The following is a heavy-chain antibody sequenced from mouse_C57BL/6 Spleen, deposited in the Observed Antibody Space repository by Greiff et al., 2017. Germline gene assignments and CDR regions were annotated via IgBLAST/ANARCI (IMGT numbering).Heavy chain of an antibody. CDR3: VRGGNSVYAMDY. Sequence: EVKLVESGGGLVQPKGSLKLSCAASGFSFNTYAMNWVRQAPGKGLEWVARIRSKSNNYATYYADSVKDRFTISRDDSESMLYLQMNNLKTEDTAMYYCVRGGNSVYAMDYWGQGTSVTVSS. V-gene: IGHV10-1*01. CDR2: IRSKSNNYAT. CDR1: GFSFNTYA. D-gene: IGHD2-1*01. J-gene: IGHJ4*01.